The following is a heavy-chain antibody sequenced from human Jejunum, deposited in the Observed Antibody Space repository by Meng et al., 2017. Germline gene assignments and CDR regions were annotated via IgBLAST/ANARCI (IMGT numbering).Heavy chain of an antibody. J-gene: IGHJ4*02. CDR2: INSGSDT. CDR1: GFAFSTYA. CDR3: ARDHGSGSDYRVFDY. D-gene: IGHD3-10*01. Sequence: GESLKISCAASGFAFSTYALSWVRQAPGKGLEWVSGINSGSDTFHADSVKGRFTVSRDNSKNTAYLQMNSLRAEDTAVYFWARDHGSGSDYRVFDYWGQGTLVTVSS. V-gene: IGHV3-23*01.